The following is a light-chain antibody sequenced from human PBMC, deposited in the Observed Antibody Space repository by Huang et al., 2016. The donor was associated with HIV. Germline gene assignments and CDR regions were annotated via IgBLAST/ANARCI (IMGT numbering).Light chain of an antibody. Sequence: DIVLTQSPATLSLSPGERATLSCRASPSVSSFLAWYQQKPGQAPRLLIHDASNRATGIPARFSGSGSGTDFTLTISSLEPEDFAIYYCQQRNNWITFGQGTRLEIK. CDR3: QQRNNWIT. CDR1: PSVSSF. J-gene: IGKJ5*01. CDR2: DAS. V-gene: IGKV3-11*01.